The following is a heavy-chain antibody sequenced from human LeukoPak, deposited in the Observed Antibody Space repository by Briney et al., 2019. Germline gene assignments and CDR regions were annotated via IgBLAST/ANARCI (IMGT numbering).Heavy chain of an antibody. J-gene: IGHJ3*02. CDR2: IYSGGST. D-gene: IGHD4-17*01. CDR3: ARDSGAGYGDYVSAFDI. Sequence: GGSLRLSCAASGFTVSSNYMSWVRQAPGKGLEWVSVIYSGGSTYYADSVKGRFTISRDNSKNTLYLQMNSLRAEDTAVYYCARDSGAGYGDYVSAFDIWGQGTMVTVSS. CDR1: GFTVSSNY. V-gene: IGHV3-66*01.